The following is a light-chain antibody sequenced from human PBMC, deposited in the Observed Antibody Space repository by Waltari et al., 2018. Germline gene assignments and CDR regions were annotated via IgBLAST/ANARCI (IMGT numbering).Light chain of an antibody. Sequence: ASRRTQAPSCCSASTGDRVNITCRASQGISSYLAWYQQKPGKAPKLLIYAASTLQSGVPSRFSGSGSGTDFTLTISCLQSEDFATYYCQQYYSYPYTFGQGTKLEIK. CDR3: QQYYSYPYT. J-gene: IGKJ2*01. V-gene: IGKV1-8*01. CDR1: QGISSY. CDR2: AAS.